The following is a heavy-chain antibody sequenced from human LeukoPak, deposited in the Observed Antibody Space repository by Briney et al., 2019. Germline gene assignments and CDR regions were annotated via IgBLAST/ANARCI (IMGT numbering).Heavy chain of an antibody. J-gene: IGHJ5*02. CDR1: GFTLSSCE. Sequence: QPGGSLRLSCAASGFTLSSCEVNWVRQAPGKGLEWVSSISGSGGSTYYADSVKGRFTISRDSSKNMLYLQMNILRAEDTAIYYCAKDGIDSGDPNGFDPWGQGTLVTVSS. D-gene: IGHD3-10*01. CDR3: AKDGIDSGDPNGFDP. CDR2: ISGSGGST. V-gene: IGHV3-23*01.